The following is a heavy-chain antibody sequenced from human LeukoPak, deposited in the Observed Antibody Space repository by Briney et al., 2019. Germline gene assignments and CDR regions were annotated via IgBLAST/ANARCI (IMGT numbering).Heavy chain of an antibody. CDR3: ARHDEIAVFRNGLDV. J-gene: IGHJ6*02. CDR1: GGSISSSNW. CDR2: IYYRGNT. D-gene: IGHD6-19*01. Sequence: PSGTLSLTCAVSGGSISSSNWWSWVRQPPGKGLEWIGYIYYRGNTIYNPSLKSRVTMSVDTSGNQFSLKLSSVTAADTAVYYCARHDEIAVFRNGLDVWGQGTTVTVS. V-gene: IGHV4-4*02.